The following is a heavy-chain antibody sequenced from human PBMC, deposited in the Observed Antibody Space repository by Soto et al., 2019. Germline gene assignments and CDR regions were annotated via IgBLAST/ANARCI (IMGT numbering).Heavy chain of an antibody. V-gene: IGHV3-23*01. D-gene: IGHD3-3*01. CDR3: AKDPTFIFGYGVIGP. J-gene: IGHJ5*02. CDR1: GFTFSSYA. Sequence: EVHLLESGGGLVQPGGSLRLSCAASGFTFSSYAMSWVRQAPWKGLEWVSAISGSGGSTYYAASVKGRCTISRDHSKNTLHLQLNSLRAEDTALYYCAKDPTFIFGYGVIGPWGQVTMVAVSS. CDR2: ISGSGGST.